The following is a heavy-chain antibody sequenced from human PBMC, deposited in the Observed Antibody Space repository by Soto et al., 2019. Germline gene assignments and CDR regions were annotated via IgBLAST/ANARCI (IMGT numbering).Heavy chain of an antibody. CDR3: ARNQVVPAAIRVQWFDP. CDR1: GGSISSGGYY. Sequence: PSETLSLTCTVSGGSISSGGYYWSWIRQHPGKGLEWIGYIYYSGSTYYNPSLKSRVTISVDTSKNQFSLKLSSVTAADTAVYYCARNQVVPAAIRVQWFDPWGQGTLVTVSS. CDR2: IYYSGST. V-gene: IGHV4-31*03. D-gene: IGHD2-2*01. J-gene: IGHJ5*02.